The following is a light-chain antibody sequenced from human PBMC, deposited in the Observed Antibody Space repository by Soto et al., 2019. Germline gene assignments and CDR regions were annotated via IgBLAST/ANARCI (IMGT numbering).Light chain of an antibody. V-gene: IGKV3-15*01. J-gene: IGKJ1*01. CDR1: QNVDGD. CDR2: RTS. Sequence: EGVTTQSPATLSMSPGERATLSCRASQNVDGDLAWYQQKPGQAPRLLIYRTSTRANGTPVRFSGSGSGTEFTLTISSLQSEDFAVYYCQEYNGRSSFGQGTKVEIK. CDR3: QEYNGRSS.